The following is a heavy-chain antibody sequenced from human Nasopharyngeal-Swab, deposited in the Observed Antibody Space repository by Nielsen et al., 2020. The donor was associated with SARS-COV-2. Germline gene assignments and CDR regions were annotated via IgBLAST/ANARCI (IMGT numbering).Heavy chain of an antibody. CDR1: GFTFSSYS. J-gene: IGHJ4*02. V-gene: IGHV3-21*01. CDR2: ISSSSSYI. D-gene: IGHD3-22*01. Sequence: GESLKISCAASGFTFSSYSMNWVRQAPGKGLAWVSSISSSSSYIYYADSVKGRFTISSDNAKNSLYLQMNSLRAEDTAVYYCARDQSSYYYDSSGYYSDYWGQGTLVTVSS. CDR3: ARDQSSYYYDSSGYYSDY.